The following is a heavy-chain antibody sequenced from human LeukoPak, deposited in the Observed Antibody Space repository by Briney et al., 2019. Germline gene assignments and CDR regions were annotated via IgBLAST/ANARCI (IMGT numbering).Heavy chain of an antibody. CDR3: ARDRGDGYNAYYFDY. D-gene: IGHD5-24*01. CDR1: GYTFTGYY. V-gene: IGHV1-2*02. CDR2: INPDSGGT. J-gene: IGHJ4*02. Sequence: ASVKVSCKASGYTFTGYYIHWVRQAPGQGLEWMGWINPDSGGTSYAQKFQGRVTMSSDTSISTAYMELSRLRSDDTALYSCARDRGDGYNAYYFDYWGQGTLVTVSS.